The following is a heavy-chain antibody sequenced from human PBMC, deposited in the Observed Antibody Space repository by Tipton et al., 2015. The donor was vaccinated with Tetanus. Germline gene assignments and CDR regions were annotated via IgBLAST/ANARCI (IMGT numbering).Heavy chain of an antibody. D-gene: IGHD2-2*01. CDR1: GFTVSSNY. J-gene: IGHJ4*02. CDR2: IYSGGNT. V-gene: IGHV3-53*01. Sequence: VQLVQSGGGLIQPGESLRLSCAASGFTVSSNYMIWVRQAPGKGLEWVSLIYSGGNTYYADSVKGRFTISRDNSKNTLYLQMNSLRAEDTAVYYCNGGSTRAYFDYWGQGTLVTVSS. CDR3: NGGSTRAYFDY.